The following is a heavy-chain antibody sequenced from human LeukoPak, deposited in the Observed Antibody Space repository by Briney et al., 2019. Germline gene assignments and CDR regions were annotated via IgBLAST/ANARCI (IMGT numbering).Heavy chain of an antibody. V-gene: IGHV1-46*01. D-gene: IGHD2-15*01. CDR1: RYTFTSYY. CDR2: INPSGGST. Sequence: ASVKVSCKASRYTFTSYYMHWVRQAPGQGLEWMGIINPSGGSTSYAQKFQGRVTMTRDTSTSTVYMELSSLRSEDTAVYYCYVVVVAAGFDYWGQGTLVTVSS. J-gene: IGHJ4*02. CDR3: YVVVVAAGFDY.